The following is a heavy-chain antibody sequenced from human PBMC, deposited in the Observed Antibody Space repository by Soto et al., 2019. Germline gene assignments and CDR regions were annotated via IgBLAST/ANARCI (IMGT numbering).Heavy chain of an antibody. CDR2: ISSSSETI. CDR1: GFTFSDYS. CDR3: ARDFLYAFDI. V-gene: IGHV3-48*01. J-gene: IGHJ3*02. Sequence: GGSLRLSCAASGFTFSDYSLNWVRQAPGKGLEWVSYISSSSETILYGDSVKGRFTISRDNAKNSLYLQMSSLRAEDTAVYYCARDFLYAFDIWGQGTMVTVSS. D-gene: IGHD3-3*01.